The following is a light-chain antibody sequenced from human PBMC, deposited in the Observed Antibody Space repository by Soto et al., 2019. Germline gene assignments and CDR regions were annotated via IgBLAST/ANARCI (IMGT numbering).Light chain of an antibody. CDR3: QQHNQWPIT. J-gene: IGKJ5*01. CDR2: YIS. Sequence: EVVMRQSPATLSVSPGECATLSCRASQGIGDTLAWYQHKPGQAPRLLIYYISTRATGIPARFSGSGSGTEFTLTINSLQSEDSAVYYCQQHNQWPITFGQGTRLEIK. CDR1: QGIGDT. V-gene: IGKV3D-15*01.